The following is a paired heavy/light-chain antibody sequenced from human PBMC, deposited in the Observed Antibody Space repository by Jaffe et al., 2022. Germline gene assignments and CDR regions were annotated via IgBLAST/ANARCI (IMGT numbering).Heavy chain of an antibody. J-gene: IGHJ1*01. CDR1: GYSFTTNW. CDR2: IYPGDSDT. D-gene: IGHD3-22*01. Sequence: EVQLVQSGAEVKKPGESLQISCKGSGYSFTTNWIGWVRQMPGKGLEWMGIIYPGDSDTRYSPSFQGQVTISADKSITTAYLQWSSLKASDTAMYYCVRAQYYYDSSGYYLGYFQHWGQGTLVTVSS. CDR3: VRAQYYYDSSGYYLGYFQH. V-gene: IGHV5-51*03.
Light chain of an antibody. CDR1: QSISSW. J-gene: IGKJ3*01. V-gene: IGKV1-5*03. CDR3: QQYTIYSPIT. Sequence: DIQMTQSPSTLSASVGDRVTITCRASQSISSWLAWYQQKPGKAPKLLIYKASSLESGVPSRFSGSGSGTEFTLTISSLQPDDFATYYCQQYTIYSPITFGPGTKVDIK. CDR2: KAS.